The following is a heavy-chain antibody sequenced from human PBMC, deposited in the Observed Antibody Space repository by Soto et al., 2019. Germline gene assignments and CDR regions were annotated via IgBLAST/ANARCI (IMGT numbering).Heavy chain of an antibody. CDR2: ISAYNGNT. Sequence: QVQLVQSGAEVKKPGASVKVSCKASGYTFPSYGISWVRQAPGQGLEWMGWISAYNGNTNYAQKLQGRVTMTTDTSTSTAYMELRSLRSDDTAVYYCARDTSYAVAGIRLDYWGQATLVTVSS. J-gene: IGHJ4*02. D-gene: IGHD6-19*01. CDR3: ARDTSYAVAGIRLDY. V-gene: IGHV1-18*01. CDR1: GYTFPSYG.